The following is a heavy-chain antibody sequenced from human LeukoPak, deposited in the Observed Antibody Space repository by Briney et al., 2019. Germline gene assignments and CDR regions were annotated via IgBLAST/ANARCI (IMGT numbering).Heavy chain of an antibody. CDR3: ARSDYGDYAVYYFDY. V-gene: IGHV1-69*05. Sequence: SVKVSCKASGGTFSSYAISWVRQAPGQGLEWMGGIIPIFGTANYAQKFQGRVTITRDTSASTAYMELSSLRSEDTAVYYCARSDYGDYAVYYFDYWGQGTLVTVSS. D-gene: IGHD4-17*01. CDR1: GGTFSSYA. J-gene: IGHJ4*02. CDR2: IIPIFGTA.